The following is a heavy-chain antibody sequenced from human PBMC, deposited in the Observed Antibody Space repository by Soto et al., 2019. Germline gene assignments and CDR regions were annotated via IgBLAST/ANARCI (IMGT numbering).Heavy chain of an antibody. Sequence: SETLSLTCTVSGGSISTHYWTWIRQPPGKGLEWIGYIYYSGSTNYNPSLKSRVTISVDTSKNQFSLKLSSVTAADTAVYYCARYGNTDYGWVDGMDAWGQGTTVTVSS. CDR2: IYYSGST. CDR3: ARYGNTDYGWVDGMDA. J-gene: IGHJ6*02. D-gene: IGHD4-17*01. CDR1: GGSISTHY. V-gene: IGHV4-59*08.